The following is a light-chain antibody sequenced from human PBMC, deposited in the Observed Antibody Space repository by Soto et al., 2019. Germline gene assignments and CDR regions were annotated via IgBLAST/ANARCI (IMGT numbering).Light chain of an antibody. V-gene: IGKV1-13*02. CDR1: QGISSA. CDR2: DAS. Sequence: GDRVTITCRASQGISSALAWYQQQPGKAPKLLIYDASSLESGVPSRFSGSGSRTDFTLTISSLQPEDFATYYCQQFNSYPLTFGGGTKVEIK. J-gene: IGKJ4*01. CDR3: QQFNSYPLT.